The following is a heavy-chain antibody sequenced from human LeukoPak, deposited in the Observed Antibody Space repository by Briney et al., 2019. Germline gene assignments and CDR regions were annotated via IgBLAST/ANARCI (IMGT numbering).Heavy chain of an antibody. CDR1: GYTLTELS. J-gene: IGHJ4*02. CDR3: ATASLWFGELSD. V-gene: IGHV1-24*01. D-gene: IGHD3-10*01. Sequence: ASVKVSCKVSGYTLTELSMHWVRQAPGKGLEWMGGFDPEDGETIYAQKFQGRVTMTEDTSTDTAYMELSSLRSEDTAVYYCATASLWFGELSDWGQGTLVTVSS. CDR2: FDPEDGET.